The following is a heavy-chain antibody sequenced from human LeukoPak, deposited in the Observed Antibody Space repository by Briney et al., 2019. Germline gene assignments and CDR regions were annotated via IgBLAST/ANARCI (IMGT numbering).Heavy chain of an antibody. J-gene: IGHJ3*02. CDR1: GFAFDTYA. V-gene: IGHV3-30-3*01. CDR3: ARSLDAFDI. Sequence: GGSLRLFSSVSGFAFDTYAMQSFRLAPGKGLELAAVISDERNTIHYADSVKGRFTISRDNSKNTLFLQMNSMTAEDTAVYFCARSLDAFDIWGQGTLVTVSS. CDR2: ISDERNTI.